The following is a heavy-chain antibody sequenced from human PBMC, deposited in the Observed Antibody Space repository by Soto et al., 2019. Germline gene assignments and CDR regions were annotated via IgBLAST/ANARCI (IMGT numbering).Heavy chain of an antibody. V-gene: IGHV3-23*01. CDR2: ISGSGST. D-gene: IGHD5-12*01. CDR3: ARDPKRRDGYNFDS. J-gene: IGHJ4*02. CDR1: GFTFSDYG. Sequence: EVQLLESGGGWEQPGGSLRLSCAASGFTFSDYGMSWVRQAPGKGLEWVSAISGSGSTFYADSVKGRFTISRDNSKKVLFLQMSSLRVDDTAVYYCARDPKRRDGYNFDSWGRGALVTVSS.